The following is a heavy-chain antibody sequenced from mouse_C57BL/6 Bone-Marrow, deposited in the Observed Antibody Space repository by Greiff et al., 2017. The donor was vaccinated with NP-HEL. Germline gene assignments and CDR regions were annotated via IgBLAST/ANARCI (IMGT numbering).Heavy chain of an antibody. CDR2: ISDGGSYT. CDR3: ARDLWDGAGFAY. Sequence: DVKLVESGGGLVKPGGSLKLSCAASGFTFSSYAMSWVRQTPEKRLEWVATISDGGSYTYYPDNVKGRFTISRDNAKNNLYLQMSHLKSEDTAMYYCARDLWDGAGFAYGDQGKRVTVSA. CDR1: GFTFSSYA. J-gene: IGHJ3*01. D-gene: IGHD4-1*01. V-gene: IGHV5-4*01.